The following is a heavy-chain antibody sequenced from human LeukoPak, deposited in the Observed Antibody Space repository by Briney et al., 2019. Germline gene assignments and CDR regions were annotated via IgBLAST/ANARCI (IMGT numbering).Heavy chain of an antibody. J-gene: IGHJ3*02. D-gene: IGHD1-26*01. CDR1: GFTFSAYA. Sequence: HPGRSLRLSCAASGFTFSAYAMHWVRQAPGKGLEWVAVTSYDGSNKYYADSVKGRFTISGDKSKDTLYLQMNSLRPEDTAVYYCARGPGPIAGAKNPFDIWGQGTMVTVSS. CDR3: ARGPGPIAGAKNPFDI. CDR2: TSYDGSNK. V-gene: IGHV3-30*01.